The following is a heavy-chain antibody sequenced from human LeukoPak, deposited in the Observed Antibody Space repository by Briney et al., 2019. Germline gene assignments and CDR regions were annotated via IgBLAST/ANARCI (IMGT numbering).Heavy chain of an antibody. V-gene: IGHV3-23*01. CDR3: ARGEAFAFDM. Sequence: PGGSLRLSCAAPGFTFSNYAMGWVRQAPGKGLEWVSSINGRDGRTYYADSVRGRFSIPSDNSKNTLFLQMNSLRAEDTAVYYCARGEAFAFDMWGQGTMVTVSS. J-gene: IGHJ3*02. CDR1: GFTFSNYA. CDR2: INGRDGRT.